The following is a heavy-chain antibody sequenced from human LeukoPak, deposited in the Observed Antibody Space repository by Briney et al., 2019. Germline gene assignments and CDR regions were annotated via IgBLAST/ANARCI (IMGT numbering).Heavy chain of an antibody. CDR3: ARGRTPYSSSWDY. CDR1: GYTFTGYH. D-gene: IGHD6-13*01. Sequence: ASVKVSCKASGYTFTGYHMHWVRQAPGQGLEWMGWINPNSGGTNYAQKFQGRVTMTRDTSISTAYMELSRLRSDDTAVYYCARGRTPYSSSWDYWGQGTLVTVSS. CDR2: INPNSGGT. V-gene: IGHV1-2*02. J-gene: IGHJ4*02.